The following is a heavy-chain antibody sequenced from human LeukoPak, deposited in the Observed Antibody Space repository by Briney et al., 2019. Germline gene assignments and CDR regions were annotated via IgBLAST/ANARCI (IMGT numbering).Heavy chain of an antibody. CDR2: INDNGGRT. J-gene: IGHJ4*02. Sequence: GGSLRLSCSASGLTFSRYAMHWVRQAPGKGLEYGSGINDNGGRTHYGDSVKGRFSISRDNSKNTLHLQMSTLRAEDTALYYCVKDVGGSYAFDYWGQGSLVTVAS. CDR1: GLTFSRYA. D-gene: IGHD1-26*01. V-gene: IGHV3-64D*09. CDR3: VKDVGGSYAFDY.